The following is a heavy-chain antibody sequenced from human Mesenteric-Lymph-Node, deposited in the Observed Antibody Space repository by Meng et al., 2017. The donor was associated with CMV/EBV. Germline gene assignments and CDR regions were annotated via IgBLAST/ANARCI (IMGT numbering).Heavy chain of an antibody. V-gene: IGHV1-2*02. Sequence: ASVKVSCKASGYTFTNYYIQWVRQAPGQGLEWMGWINSNSGGTKYAQKFQGRVTMTRDTSISTAYMELSRLRSDDTAVYYCARDRGLLRFYYYGMDVWGQGTTVTVSS. CDR2: INSNSGGT. J-gene: IGHJ6*02. D-gene: IGHD1-26*01. CDR3: ARDRGLLRFYYYGMDV. CDR1: GYTFTNYY.